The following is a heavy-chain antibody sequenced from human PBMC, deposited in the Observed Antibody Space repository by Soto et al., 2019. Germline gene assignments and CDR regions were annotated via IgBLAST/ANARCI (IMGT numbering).Heavy chain of an antibody. CDR3: ARAASSTSSHFWFDP. CDR1: GFTFSSYS. CDR2: ISSSSSYI. Sequence: PGGSLRLSCAASGFTFSSYSMNWVRQAPGKGLEWVSSISSSSSYIYYADSVKGRFTISRDSAKNSLYLQMNSLRAEDTAVYYCARAASSTSSHFWFDPWGQGTLVTVSS. V-gene: IGHV3-21*01. J-gene: IGHJ5*02. D-gene: IGHD2-2*01.